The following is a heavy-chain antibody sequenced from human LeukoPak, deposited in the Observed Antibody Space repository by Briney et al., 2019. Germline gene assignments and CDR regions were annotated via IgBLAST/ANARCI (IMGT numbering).Heavy chain of an antibody. J-gene: IGHJ4*02. D-gene: IGHD3-10*01. V-gene: IGHV1-69*05. CDR1: GGTFSSYA. CDR3: ARNPETYYYGSGISFDY. CDR2: IIPIFGTA. Sequence: SVKVSCKASGGTFSSYAISWVRQAPGQGLEWMGRIIPIFGTANYAQKFQGRVTITTDESTSTAYMELSSLRSEDTAVYYCARNPETYYYGSGISFDYWGQGTLVTVSS.